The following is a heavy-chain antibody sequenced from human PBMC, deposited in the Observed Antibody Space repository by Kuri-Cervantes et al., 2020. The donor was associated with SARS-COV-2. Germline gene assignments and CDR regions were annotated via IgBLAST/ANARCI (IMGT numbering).Heavy chain of an antibody. CDR2: INRSGST. Sequence: SETLSLTCAVYGGSFSGYYWSWIRQPPGKGLEWIGEINRSGSTNYNPSLKSRVTISVDTSKNQFSLKLSSVTAADTAVYYCARDPAYYDSSGYYYGAFDIWGQGTMVTVSS. V-gene: IGHV4-34*01. CDR1: GGSFSGYY. J-gene: IGHJ3*02. D-gene: IGHD3-22*01. CDR3: ARDPAYYDSSGYYYGAFDI.